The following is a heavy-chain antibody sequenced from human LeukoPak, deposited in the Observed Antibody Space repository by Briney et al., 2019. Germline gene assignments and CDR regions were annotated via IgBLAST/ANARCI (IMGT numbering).Heavy chain of an antibody. CDR3: ARRYCSSTSCYGMDV. CDR1: GFTFNSYG. J-gene: IGHJ6*02. D-gene: IGHD2-2*01. CDR2: ILYDGSNK. V-gene: IGHV3-33*01. Sequence: GGSLRLSCAASGFTFNSYGMHWVRQAPGKGLEWVAVILYDGSNKYYADSVKGRFTISRDNSKNTLYLQMNSLRAEDTAVYYCARRYCSSTSCYGMDVWGQGTTVTVSS.